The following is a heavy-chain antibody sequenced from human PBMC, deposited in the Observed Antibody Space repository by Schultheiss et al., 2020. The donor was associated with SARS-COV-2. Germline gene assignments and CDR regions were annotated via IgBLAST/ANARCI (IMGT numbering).Heavy chain of an antibody. D-gene: IGHD3-3*01. CDR3: ARRTISGWYFDL. V-gene: IGHV4-34*01. CDR1: GGSFSGYY. J-gene: IGHJ2*01. Sequence: SETLSVTCAVYGGSFSGYYWSWIRQPPGKGLEWIGEINHSGSTNYNPSLKSRVTISVDTSKNQFFLRLSSVTAADTAVYYCARRTISGWYFDLWGRGTLVTVSS. CDR2: INHSGST.